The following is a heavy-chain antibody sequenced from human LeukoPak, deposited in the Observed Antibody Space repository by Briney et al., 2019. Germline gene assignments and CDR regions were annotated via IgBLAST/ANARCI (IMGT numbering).Heavy chain of an antibody. V-gene: IGHV3-30*02. D-gene: IGHD3-22*01. J-gene: IGHJ4*02. CDR3: AKRRYDSSGHFDS. CDR2: IPYDGSNK. CDR1: RFTFSRYG. Sequence: GGSLRLSCAASRFTFSRYGMHWVRQAPGKGLGWVAFIPYDGSNKYYADSVKGRFTISKDNSKNTLYMRMSSLRAEDTAVYYCAKRRYDSSGHFDSWGQGTLVTVSS.